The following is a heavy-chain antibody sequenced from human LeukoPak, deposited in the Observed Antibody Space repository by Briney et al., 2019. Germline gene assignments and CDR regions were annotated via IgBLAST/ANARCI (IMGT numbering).Heavy chain of an antibody. V-gene: IGHV3-30*02. CDR3: AVLMITFGGVIAQTLTLDY. CDR2: IRYDGSNK. CDR1: GFTFSSYG. Sequence: PGGSLRLSCAASGFTFSSYGMHWVRQAPGKGLEWVAFIRYDGSNKYYADSVKGRFTISRDNSKNTLYLKMNSLRAEDTAVYYCAVLMITFGGVIAQTLTLDYWGQGTLVTVSS. D-gene: IGHD3-16*02. J-gene: IGHJ4*02.